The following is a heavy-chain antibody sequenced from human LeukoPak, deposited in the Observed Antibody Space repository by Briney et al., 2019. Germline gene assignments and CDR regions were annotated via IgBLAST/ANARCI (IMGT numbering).Heavy chain of an antibody. D-gene: IGHD6-19*01. Sequence: SSETLSLTCTVSGGSISSSSYYWDWIRQPPGKGLEWIGSISYSGSPSYKPSLKSRLSISLDTSKNQFSLKLTSVTAADAAVYYCARDERQYSSQVNYYFYMDVWGKGTTVTVSS. J-gene: IGHJ6*03. CDR1: GGSISSSSYY. V-gene: IGHV4-39*07. CDR3: ARDERQYSSQVNYYFYMDV. CDR2: ISYSGSP.